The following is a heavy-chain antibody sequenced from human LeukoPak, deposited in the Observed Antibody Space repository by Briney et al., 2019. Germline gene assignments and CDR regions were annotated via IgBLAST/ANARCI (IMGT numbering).Heavy chain of an antibody. D-gene: IGHD3-10*01. Sequence: PGGSLRLSCEASGFTFSSYSMNWVRQAPGKGLEWVSSISSSSSYIYYADSVKGRFTISRDNAKNSLYLQMNSLRAEDTAVYYCARDRGPVSPFDYWGQGTLVTVSS. CDR2: ISSSSSYI. V-gene: IGHV3-21*01. CDR3: ARDRGPVSPFDY. CDR1: GFTFSSYS. J-gene: IGHJ4*02.